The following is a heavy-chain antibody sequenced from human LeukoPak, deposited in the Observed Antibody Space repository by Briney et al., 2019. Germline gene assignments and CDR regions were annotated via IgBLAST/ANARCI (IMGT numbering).Heavy chain of an antibody. D-gene: IGHD2-8*01. CDR3: AKAYCTNGVCYTEGDAFDI. Sequence: GGSLRLSCAASGFTFSSYGMHWVRQAPGKGLEWVAFIRYDGSNKYYADSVKGRFTISRDNSKNTLYLQMNSLRAEDTAVYYCAKAYCTNGVCYTEGDAFDIWGQGTMVTVSS. CDR2: IRYDGSNK. V-gene: IGHV3-30*02. J-gene: IGHJ3*02. CDR1: GFTFSSYG.